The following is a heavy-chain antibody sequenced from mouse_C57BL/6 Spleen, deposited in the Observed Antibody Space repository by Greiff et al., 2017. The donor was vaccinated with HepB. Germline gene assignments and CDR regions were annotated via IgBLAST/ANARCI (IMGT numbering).Heavy chain of an antibody. CDR3: ARSGYGYDGGDY. D-gene: IGHD2-2*01. V-gene: IGHV1-64*01. J-gene: IGHJ4*01. CDR1: GYTFTSYW. CDR2: IHPNSGST. Sequence: VQLQQPGAELVKPGASVKLSCKASGYTFTSYWMHWVKQRPGQGLEWIGMIHPNSGSTNYNEKFKSKATLTVDKSSSTAYMQLSSLTSEDSAVYYCARSGYGYDGGDYWGQGTSVTVSS.